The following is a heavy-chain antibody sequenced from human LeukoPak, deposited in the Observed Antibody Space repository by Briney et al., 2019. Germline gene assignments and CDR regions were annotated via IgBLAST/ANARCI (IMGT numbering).Heavy chain of an antibody. CDR2: IIPILGIA. V-gene: IGHV1-69*04. J-gene: IGHJ6*02. Sequence: GASVKVSCKASGYTFTSYGISWVRQAPGQGLEWMGRIIPILGIANYAQKFQGRVTITADKSTSTAYKELSSLRSEDTAVYYCARVTEIAAAVAYYYYGMDVWGQGATVTVSS. CDR3: ARVTEIAAAVAYYYYGMDV. D-gene: IGHD6-13*01. CDR1: GYTFTSYG.